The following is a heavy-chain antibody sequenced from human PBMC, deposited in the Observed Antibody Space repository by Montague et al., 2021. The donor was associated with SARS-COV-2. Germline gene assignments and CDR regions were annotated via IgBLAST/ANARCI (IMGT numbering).Heavy chain of an antibody. CDR3: ARRGYYDSAGYHWHLDL. CDR2: ISSNGKT. CDR1: GGSINDHY. J-gene: IGHJ2*01. D-gene: IGHD3-22*01. V-gene: IGHV4-4*09. Sequence: SETQSLTYTVSGGSINDHYRSWIRQSPGKGLEWIGYISSNGKTNYNPSLKSRVTLSADASRNEFSLKLDSVTAADTAVYSCARRGYYDSAGYHWHLDLWGRGMLVTVSS.